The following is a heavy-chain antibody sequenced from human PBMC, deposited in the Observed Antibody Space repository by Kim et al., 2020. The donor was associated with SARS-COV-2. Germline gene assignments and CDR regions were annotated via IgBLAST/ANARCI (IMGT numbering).Heavy chain of an antibody. CDR1: GGSISSGDYY. CDR3: ARGGTEYQLLFRFVSYAFDI. Sequence: SETLSLTCTVSGGSISSGDYYWSWIRQPPGKGLEWIGYIYYSGSTYYNPSLKSRVTISVDTSKNQFSLKLSSVTAADTAVYYCARGGTEYQLLFRFVSYAFDIWGQGTMVTVSS. CDR2: IYYSGST. J-gene: IGHJ3*02. V-gene: IGHV4-30-4*01. D-gene: IGHD2-2*01.